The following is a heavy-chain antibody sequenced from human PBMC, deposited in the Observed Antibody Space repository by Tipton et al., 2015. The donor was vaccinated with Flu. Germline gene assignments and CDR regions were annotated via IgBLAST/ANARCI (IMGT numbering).Heavy chain of an antibody. J-gene: IGHJ4*02. Sequence: VQLVQSGAEVKNPGESLNISCKASGHNFITYRVAWVRQMPGKGLEWMGNIYPADSDTTYSPAFEGQVTIFADKSSTTAYLQWSSLKASDTAMYYCARQDCSSSTCYIDYWGQGTLVTVSS. CDR2: IYPADSDT. D-gene: IGHD2-2*02. CDR3: ARQDCSSSTCYIDY. CDR1: GHNFITYR. V-gene: IGHV5-51*01.